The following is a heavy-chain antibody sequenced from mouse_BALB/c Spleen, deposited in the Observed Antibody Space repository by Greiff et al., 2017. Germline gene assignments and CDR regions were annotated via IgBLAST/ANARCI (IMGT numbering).Heavy chain of an antibody. Sequence: QVQLQQSGAELVRPGTSVKVSCKASGYAFTNYLIEWVKQRPGQGLEWIGVINPGSGGTNYNEKFKGKATLTADKSSSTAYMQLSSLTSDDSAVYFCARSGGNYVGYAMDYWGQGTSVTVSS. CDR1: GYAFTNYL. CDR2: INPGSGGT. V-gene: IGHV1-54*01. D-gene: IGHD2-1*01. CDR3: ARSGGNYVGYAMDY. J-gene: IGHJ4*01.